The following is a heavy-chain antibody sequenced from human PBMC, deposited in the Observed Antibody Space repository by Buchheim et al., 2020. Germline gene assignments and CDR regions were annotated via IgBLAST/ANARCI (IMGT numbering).Heavy chain of an antibody. CDR3: ARGPADFTIFGVRYYGMDV. Sequence: QVQLQESGPGLVRPSQTLSLTCTVSGGSISSGDYYWSWIRQPPGKGLEWIGYIYYSGSTYYNPSLKSRVTISVDTSKNQFSLKLSSVTAADTAVYYCARGPADFTIFGVRYYGMDVWGQGTT. D-gene: IGHD3-3*01. J-gene: IGHJ6*02. CDR2: IYYSGST. V-gene: IGHV4-30-4*01. CDR1: GGSISSGDYY.